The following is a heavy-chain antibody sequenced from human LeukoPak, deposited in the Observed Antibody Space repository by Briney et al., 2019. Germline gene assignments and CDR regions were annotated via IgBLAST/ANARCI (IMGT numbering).Heavy chain of an antibody. CDR2: IYYGGTT. V-gene: IGHV4-30-4*08. J-gene: IGHJ4*02. CDR3: ARSPVGASCFDY. CDR1: GVSISSGDYY. Sequence: PSQTLSLTCIVSGVSISSGDYYWSWIRQPPGKDLEWIGYIYYGGTTFYNPSLKGRVSMSMDTSKNQFSLKLSPVTAADTAVYSCARSPVGASCFDYWGQGSLVTVSS. D-gene: IGHD1-26*01.